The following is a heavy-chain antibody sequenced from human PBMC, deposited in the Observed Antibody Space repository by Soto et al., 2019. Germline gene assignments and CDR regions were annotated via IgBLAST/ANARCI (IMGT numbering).Heavy chain of an antibody. CDR3: ASLGRAARRRGNYYYYGMDV. Sequence: SETLSLTCTVSGGSISSSSYYWGWIRQPPGKGLEWIGSIYYSGSTYYNPSLKSRVTISVDTSKNQFSLKLSSVTAADTAVYYCASLGRAARRRGNYYYYGMDVWGQGTTVTVSS. D-gene: IGHD6-6*01. CDR2: IYYSGST. J-gene: IGHJ6*02. V-gene: IGHV4-39*01. CDR1: GGSISSSSYY.